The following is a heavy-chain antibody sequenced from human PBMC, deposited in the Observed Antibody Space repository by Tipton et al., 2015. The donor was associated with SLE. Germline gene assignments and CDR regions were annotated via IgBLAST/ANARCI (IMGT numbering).Heavy chain of an antibody. J-gene: IGHJ4*02. V-gene: IGHV3-74*01. CDR2: INSDGSGT. CDR1: GFTFSSYW. Sequence: SLRLSCAASGFTFSSYWMHWVRQVPGKGLVWVARINSDGSGTGFADSVQGRFTISRDNAKNTLYLQMNSLRVEDTAVYYCARGAFLGGYDFWSAYQWGQGTLVTVSS. CDR3: ARGAFLGGYDFWSAYQ. D-gene: IGHD3-3*01.